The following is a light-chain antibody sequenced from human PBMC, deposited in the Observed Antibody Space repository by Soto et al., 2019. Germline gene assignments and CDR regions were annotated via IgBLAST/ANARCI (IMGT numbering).Light chain of an antibody. V-gene: IGKV3-20*01. CDR3: QQYGSSPWR. Sequence: EIVLTQSPGTLSLSPGERATLSCRASQSVSSSYLAWYQQKPGQAPRLLIYGASSRATGIPDRFSGSGSGTDFTLTISRLEPEDFAVDYCQQYGSSPWRFGQGTK. CDR1: QSVSSSY. J-gene: IGKJ1*01. CDR2: GAS.